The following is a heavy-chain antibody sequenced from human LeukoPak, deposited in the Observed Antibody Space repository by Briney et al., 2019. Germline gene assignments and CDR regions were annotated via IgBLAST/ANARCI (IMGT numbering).Heavy chain of an antibody. CDR3: ARQVDVATIDYYFDY. J-gene: IGHJ4*02. Sequence: PSETLSLTCAVYGGSFSGYYWSWIRQPPGKGLEWIGEINHSGSTNYNPSLKSRVTISVDTSKNQFSLKLSSVTAADTAVYYCARQVDVATIDYYFDYWGQGTLVTVSS. V-gene: IGHV4-34*01. CDR2: INHSGST. D-gene: IGHD5-12*01. CDR1: GGSFSGYY.